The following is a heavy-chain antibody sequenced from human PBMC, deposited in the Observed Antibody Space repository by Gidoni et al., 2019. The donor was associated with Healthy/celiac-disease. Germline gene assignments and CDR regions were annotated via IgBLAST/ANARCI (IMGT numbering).Heavy chain of an antibody. Sequence: EVQLVESGGGLVQPGGSLRLSCAASGFTFSRYAMSWVRQAPGKGLEWVSAISGSGGSTYYADSVKGRFTISRDNSKNTLYLQMNSLRAEDTAVYYCARVAVDDSSGPNRYYFDYWGQGTLVTVSS. J-gene: IGHJ4*02. V-gene: IGHV3-23*04. CDR2: ISGSGGST. CDR1: GFTFSRYA. CDR3: ARVAVDDSSGPNRYYFDY. D-gene: IGHD3-22*01.